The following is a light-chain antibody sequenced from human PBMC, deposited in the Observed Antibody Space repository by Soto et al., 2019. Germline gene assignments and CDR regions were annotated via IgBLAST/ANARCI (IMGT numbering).Light chain of an antibody. J-gene: IGKJ1*01. V-gene: IGKV1-5*01. Sequence: DIQIPESRSTVSASVGESPAITRRASQSISSWLAWYQQKPGKAPKLLIYDASSLESGVPSRFSGSGSGTEFTLTISSLQPDDFATYYCQHYNSYSEAFGQGTKVDIK. CDR2: DAS. CDR1: QSISSW. CDR3: QHYNSYSEA.